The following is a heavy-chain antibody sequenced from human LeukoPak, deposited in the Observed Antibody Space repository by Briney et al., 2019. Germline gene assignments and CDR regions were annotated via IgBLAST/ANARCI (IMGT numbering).Heavy chain of an antibody. J-gene: IGHJ6*02. CDR2: INHNGNVN. V-gene: IGHV3-7*03. Sequence: GGSLRLSCAASGFTFSSYWMNWARQAPGKGLEWVASINHNGNVNYYVDSVKGRFTISRDNAKNSLYLQMSNLRTEDTAVYFCARGGGLDVWGQGATVTVSS. D-gene: IGHD3-16*01. CDR1: GFTFSSYW. CDR3: ARGGGLDV.